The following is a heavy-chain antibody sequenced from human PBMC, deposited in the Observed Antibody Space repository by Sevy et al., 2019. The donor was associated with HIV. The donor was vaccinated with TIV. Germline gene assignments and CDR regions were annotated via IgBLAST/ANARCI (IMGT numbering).Heavy chain of an antibody. CDR1: GFIFSSYS. Sequence: GGSLRLSCAASGFIFSSYSINWVRQAPGKGLEWVSSISSSSKYIYYEDSVKGRFTSSRDNAKNSLFLQMNSLRAQDTAVYYCAREPAIAAAVTFDCGGQGTLVTVSS. CDR2: ISSSSKYI. CDR3: AREPAIAAAVTFDC. V-gene: IGHV3-21*01. D-gene: IGHD6-13*01. J-gene: IGHJ4*02.